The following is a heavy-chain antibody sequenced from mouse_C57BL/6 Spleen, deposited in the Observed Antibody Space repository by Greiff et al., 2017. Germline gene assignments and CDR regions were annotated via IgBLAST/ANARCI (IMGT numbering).Heavy chain of an antibody. J-gene: IGHJ1*03. CDR3: ARGGFYGNHWYFDV. Sequence: VQLKQSGPGLVKPSQSLSLTCSVTGYSITSGYYWNWIRQFPGNKLEWMGYISYDGSNNYNPSLKNRISITRDTSKNQFFLKLNSVTTEDTATYYCARGGFYGNHWYFDVWGTGTTVTVSS. CDR2: ISYDGSN. V-gene: IGHV3-6*01. D-gene: IGHD2-1*01. CDR1: GYSITSGYY.